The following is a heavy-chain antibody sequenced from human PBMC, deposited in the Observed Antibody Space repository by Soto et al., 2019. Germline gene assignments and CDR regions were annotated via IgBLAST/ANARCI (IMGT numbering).Heavy chain of an antibody. J-gene: IGHJ4*02. CDR1: GFTFNSYA. CDR3: AKDRQWLVLTGLCDY. CDR2: ISGSGGST. V-gene: IGHV3-23*01. D-gene: IGHD6-19*01. Sequence: PGGSLRLSCAASGFTFNSYAMSWVRQAPGKGLEWVSAISGSGGSTYYADSVKGRFTISRDNSKNTLYLQMNSLRAEDTAVYYCAKDRQWLVLTGLCDYWGQGPLVTVSS.